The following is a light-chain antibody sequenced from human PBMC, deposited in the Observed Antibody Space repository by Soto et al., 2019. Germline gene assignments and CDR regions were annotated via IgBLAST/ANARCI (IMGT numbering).Light chain of an antibody. Sequence: IQLTQSPSSLSASVGDRVTITCRASQGISSYLAWYQQKPGKAPKLLIYAASTLQSGVPSRFSDSGSGTDFTLTISSLQPEDFATYYCQQLNSYPLTFGGGTKV. CDR3: QQLNSYPLT. CDR2: AAS. V-gene: IGKV1-9*01. J-gene: IGKJ4*01. CDR1: QGISSY.